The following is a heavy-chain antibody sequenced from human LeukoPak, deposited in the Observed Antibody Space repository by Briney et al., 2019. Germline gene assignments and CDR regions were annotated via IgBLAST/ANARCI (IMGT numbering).Heavy chain of an antibody. V-gene: IGHV3-21*01. CDR3: ARDPAQRLPSDYYYGMDV. CDR2: ISSSSSYI. J-gene: IGHJ6*02. Sequence: GGSLRLSCAASGFTFSSYSMNWVRQAPGKGLEWVSSISSSSSYIYYADSVKGRFTISRDNAKNSLYLQMNSLRAEDTAVYYCARDPAQRLPSDYYYGMDVWGQGTTVTVSS. CDR1: GFTFSSYS. D-gene: IGHD6-25*01.